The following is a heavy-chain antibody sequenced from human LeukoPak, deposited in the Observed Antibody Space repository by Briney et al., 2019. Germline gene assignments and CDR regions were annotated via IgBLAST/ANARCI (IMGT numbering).Heavy chain of an antibody. CDR1: GGSISSYY. D-gene: IGHD4-17*01. J-gene: IGHJ3*02. V-gene: IGHV4-59*01. CDR2: IYYSGST. Sequence: SETLSLTCTVSGGSISSYYWSWIRQPPGKGLEWIGYIYYSGSTNYNPSLKSRVTISVDTSKNQFSLKLSSVTAADTAVYCCATTTVTTADAFDIWGQGTMVTVSS. CDR3: ATTTVTTADAFDI.